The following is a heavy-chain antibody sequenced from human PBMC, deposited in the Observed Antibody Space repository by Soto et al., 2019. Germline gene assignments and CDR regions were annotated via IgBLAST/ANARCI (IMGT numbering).Heavy chain of an antibody. CDR1: GFTFSSYA. Sequence: GSLRLSCAASGFTFSSYAMSWVRQAPGKGLEWVSAISGSGGGTYYADSVKGRFTISRDNSKNTLYLQMNSLRAEDTAVYYCAKGPIAVAGTGDAFDIWGQGTMVTVSS. V-gene: IGHV3-23*01. CDR3: AKGPIAVAGTGDAFDI. J-gene: IGHJ3*02. CDR2: ISGSGGGT. D-gene: IGHD6-19*01.